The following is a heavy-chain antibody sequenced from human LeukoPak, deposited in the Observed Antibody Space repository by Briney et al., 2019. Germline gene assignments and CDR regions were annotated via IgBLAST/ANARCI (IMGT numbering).Heavy chain of an antibody. J-gene: IGHJ4*02. V-gene: IGHV3-21*01. CDR3: ARDGRCGGDCYAS. Sequence: GGSLRLSCAASGFSFSSYTMNWVRQAPGKGLEWVSIISSSSSYIYYADSVKGRFTISRDNAKNALYLQMNSLRVEDAAVYYCARDGRCGGDCYASWGQGTLVTVSS. CDR1: GFSFSSYT. D-gene: IGHD2-21*02. CDR2: ISSSSSYI.